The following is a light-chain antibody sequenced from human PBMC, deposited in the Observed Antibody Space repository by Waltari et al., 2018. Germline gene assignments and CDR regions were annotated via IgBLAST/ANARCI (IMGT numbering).Light chain of an antibody. Sequence: QSALTQPASVSGSPGQSITISCTGTSSDVGFYDFVSWFQQHPGKAPKVMIYKVNNRPPGGSNRFSGSKSANAASLTISGLQAEDEADYYCSSYTRRSYWVFGGGTQLTVL. CDR1: SSDVGFYDF. J-gene: IGLJ3*02. CDR3: SSYTRRSYWV. V-gene: IGLV2-14*01. CDR2: KVN.